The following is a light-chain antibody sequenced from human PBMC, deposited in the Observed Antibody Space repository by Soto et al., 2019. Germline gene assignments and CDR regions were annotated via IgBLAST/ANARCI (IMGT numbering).Light chain of an antibody. V-gene: IGLV1-40*01. CDR1: SSNIGADYH. J-gene: IGLJ3*02. CDR3: QSFDSSLRVL. Sequence: QSVLTQPASVSGAPGQRVTISCTGSSSNIGADYHVHWYQKLPGTAPKLVIYGNNNRPSGVPDRFSGSKSGTSASLAITGLQTEDEADYYCQSFDSSLRVLFGGGTKLTVL. CDR2: GNN.